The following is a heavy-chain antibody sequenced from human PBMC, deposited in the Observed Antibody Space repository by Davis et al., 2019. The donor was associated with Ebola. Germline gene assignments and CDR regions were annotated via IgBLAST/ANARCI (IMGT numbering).Heavy chain of an antibody. V-gene: IGHV4-39*01. J-gene: IGHJ4*02. CDR2: IYYSGST. Sequence: SETLSLTCTVSGGSISSSSYYWGWIRQPPGKGLEWIGSIYYSGSTYYNPSLKSRVTISVDTSKNQFSLKLSSVTAADTAVYYCAGITVTKEWLFDYWGQGTLVTVSS. D-gene: IGHD4-17*01. CDR1: GGSISSSSYY. CDR3: AGITVTKEWLFDY.